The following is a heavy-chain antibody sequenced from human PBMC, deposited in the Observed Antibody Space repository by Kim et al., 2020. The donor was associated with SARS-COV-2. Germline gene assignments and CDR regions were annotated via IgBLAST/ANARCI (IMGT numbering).Heavy chain of an antibody. Sequence: SETLSLTCAVSGGSISSGGYSWSWIRQPPGKGLEWIGYIYHSGSTYYNPSLKSRVTISVDRSKNQFSLKLSSVTAADTAVYYCARGNLYYYGSGSWWADYYGMDVWGQGTTVTVSS. D-gene: IGHD3-10*01. J-gene: IGHJ6*02. V-gene: IGHV4-30-2*01. CDR3: ARGNLYYYGSGSWWADYYGMDV. CDR1: GGSISSGGYS. CDR2: IYHSGST.